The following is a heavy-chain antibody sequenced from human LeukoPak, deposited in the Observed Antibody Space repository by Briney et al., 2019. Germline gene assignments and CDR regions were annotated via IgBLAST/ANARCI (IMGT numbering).Heavy chain of an antibody. Sequence: ASVKVSCKVSGYIFSELSMHWVRQAPGQGLEWMGGFNPEDGETFYAQKFQGRVTMTRNTSISTAYMELSSLRSEDTAVYYCARGHADYYGSGSHPYDYWGQGTLVTVSS. D-gene: IGHD3-10*01. CDR1: GYIFSELS. CDR3: ARGHADYYGSGSHPYDY. CDR2: FNPEDGET. V-gene: IGHV1-24*01. J-gene: IGHJ4*02.